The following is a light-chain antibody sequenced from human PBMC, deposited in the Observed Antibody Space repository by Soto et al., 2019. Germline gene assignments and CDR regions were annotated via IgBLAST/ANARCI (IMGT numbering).Light chain of an antibody. CDR3: QQRSNWPPYT. J-gene: IGKJ2*01. Sequence: EIVLTQSPVTLSLSPGERATLSCRASQSVSTYLAWYQQKPGQAPRLLIYEASNRATGIPARFSGSGSGTDFTLTISGLEPEDFAVYYCQQRSNWPPYTFGQGTKLEI. CDR1: QSVSTY. CDR2: EAS. V-gene: IGKV3-11*01.